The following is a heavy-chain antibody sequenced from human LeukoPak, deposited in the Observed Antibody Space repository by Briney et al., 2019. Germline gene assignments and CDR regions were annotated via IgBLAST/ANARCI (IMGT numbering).Heavy chain of an antibody. CDR3: ARSGGLWLLTYYFDY. Sequence: SETLSLTCTVSGYSISIGYYWGWIRQPPGKGLEWIGSIYYSGSTYYNPSLKSRVTISVDTSKNQLSLKLSSVTAADTAVYFCARSGGLWLLTYYFDYWGQGTLVTVSS. J-gene: IGHJ4*02. CDR1: GYSISIGYY. CDR2: IYYSGST. V-gene: IGHV4-38-2*02. D-gene: IGHD3-22*01.